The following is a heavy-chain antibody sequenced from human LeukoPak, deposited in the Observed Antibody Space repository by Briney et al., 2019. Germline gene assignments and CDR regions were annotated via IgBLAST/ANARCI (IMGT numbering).Heavy chain of an antibody. Sequence: GGSLRLSCAASGFTFGSYGMSWVRQAPGKGLEWVSAISGSGGSTYYADSVKGRFTISRDNSKNTLYLQMNSLRAEDTAVYYCAVDYGGKSGAFDIWGQGTMVTVSS. V-gene: IGHV3-23*01. CDR2: ISGSGGST. CDR1: GFTFGSYG. D-gene: IGHD4-23*01. CDR3: AVDYGGKSGAFDI. J-gene: IGHJ3*02.